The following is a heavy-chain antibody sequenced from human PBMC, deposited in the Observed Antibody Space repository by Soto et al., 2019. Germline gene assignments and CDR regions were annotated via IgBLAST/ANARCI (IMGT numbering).Heavy chain of an antibody. J-gene: IGHJ4*02. Sequence: GSLRLSCSAAGVTFSSYDMHWVRQGTGKGLEWVSAIGTTGDTYYAGAVKGQFTISRENAKNFLYLKMNCLRDGDTAIYFCGRAIGPPLFGYWGQGTLVTVSS. CDR1: GVTFSSYD. D-gene: IGHD3-3*01. V-gene: IGHV3-13*04. CDR3: GRAIGPPLFGY. CDR2: IGTTGDT.